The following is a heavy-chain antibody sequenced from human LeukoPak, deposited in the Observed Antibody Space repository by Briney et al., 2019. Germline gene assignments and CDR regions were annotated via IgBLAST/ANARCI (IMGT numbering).Heavy chain of an antibody. V-gene: IGHV3-15*01. CDR3: TTQLLWLGESLGY. J-gene: IGHJ4*02. Sequence: GGSLRLSCAASGFTLTNAWMSSVRQAPGKGLEWVGRIKSKTDGGTTDYAATVKGRFTISRDDSKNTLYLQMNSLKTEDTAVYYCTTQLLWLGESLGYWGEGTLVTVSS. D-gene: IGHD3-10*01. CDR2: IKSKTDGGTT. CDR1: GFTLTNAW.